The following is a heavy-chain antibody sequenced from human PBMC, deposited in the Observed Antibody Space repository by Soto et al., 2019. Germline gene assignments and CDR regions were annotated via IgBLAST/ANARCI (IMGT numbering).Heavy chain of an antibody. V-gene: IGHV4-59*01. CDR3: ARGWRQLVPNWFDP. D-gene: IGHD6-6*01. J-gene: IGHJ5*02. CDR1: GGSISSYY. CDR2: IYYSGST. Sequence: PSETLSLTCAVSGGSISSYYWSWIRQPPGKGLEWIGYIYYSGSTNYNPSLKSRVTISVDTSKNQFSLKLSSVTAADTAVYYCARGWRQLVPNWFDPWGQGTLVTVPQ.